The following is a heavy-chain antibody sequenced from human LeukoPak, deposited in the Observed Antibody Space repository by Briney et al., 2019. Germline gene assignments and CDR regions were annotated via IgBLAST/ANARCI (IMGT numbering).Heavy chain of an antibody. CDR2: INHSGST. CDR3: ASPRGGYSLYYFDY. Sequence: DPSETLSLTCAVYGGSFSGYYWSWIRQPPGKGLEWIGEINHSGSTNYNPSLKSRVTISVDTSKNQFSLKLSSVTAADTAVYYCASPRGGYSLYYFDYWGQGTLVTVSS. J-gene: IGHJ4*02. V-gene: IGHV4-34*01. D-gene: IGHD3-22*01. CDR1: GGSFSGYY.